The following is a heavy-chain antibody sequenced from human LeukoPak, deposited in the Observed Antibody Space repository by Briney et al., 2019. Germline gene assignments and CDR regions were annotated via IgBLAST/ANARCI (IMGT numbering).Heavy chain of an antibody. D-gene: IGHD5-18*01. CDR1: GFTFGNYG. V-gene: IGHV3-23*01. CDR3: AKVDTATRTGD. CDR2: IGGSGGDT. J-gene: IGHJ4*02. Sequence: AGGSLRLSCAASGFTFGNYGVSWVRQAPGKGLEWVSAIGGSGGDTYYADSVRGRFTISRDNSRNTLYLQMNSLRAEDTAIYYCAKVDTATRTGDWGQGTLVTVSS.